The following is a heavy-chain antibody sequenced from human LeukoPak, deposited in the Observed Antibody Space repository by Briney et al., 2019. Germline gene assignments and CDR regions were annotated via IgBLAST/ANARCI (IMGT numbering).Heavy chain of an antibody. D-gene: IGHD2-2*01. J-gene: IGHJ6*03. CDR2: IIPIFGTA. CDR3: ATTSPGLTSPYYYYYMDV. Sequence: ASVKVSCKASGYTFTSYDISWVRQAPGQGLEWMGGIIPIFGTANYAQKFQGRVTITADESTSTAYMELSSLRSEDTAVYYCATTSPGLTSPYYYYYMDVWGKGTTVTVSS. CDR1: GYTFTSYD. V-gene: IGHV1-69*13.